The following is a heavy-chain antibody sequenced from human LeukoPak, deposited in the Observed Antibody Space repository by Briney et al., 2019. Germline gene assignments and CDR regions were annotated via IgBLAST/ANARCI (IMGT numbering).Heavy chain of an antibody. CDR1: GGSISSGDYY. V-gene: IGHV4-30-4*08. J-gene: IGHJ4*02. D-gene: IGHD3-22*01. Sequence: SETLSLTCTVSGGSISSGDYYWSWIRQPPGKGLEWIGYIYYSGSTYYNPSLKSRVTISVDTSKNQFSLKLSSVTAADTAVYYCARVGTQYYYDSSGWGFDYWGQGTLVTVSS. CDR2: IYYSGST. CDR3: ARVGTQYYYDSSGWGFDY.